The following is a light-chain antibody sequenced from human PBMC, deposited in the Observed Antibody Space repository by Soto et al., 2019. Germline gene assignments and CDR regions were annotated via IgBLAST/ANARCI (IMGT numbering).Light chain of an antibody. Sequence: DIQMTQSPSTLSASVGDTVTITCRASQTIGTWLAWYQQKPAKAPKLLIYKASTLESGVPSRFIGSGSGTEFTLTISSLQADDFATYYCQQYNDLSTFGGGTKVDIK. CDR3: QQYNDLST. V-gene: IGKV1-5*03. J-gene: IGKJ4*01. CDR1: QTIGTW. CDR2: KAS.